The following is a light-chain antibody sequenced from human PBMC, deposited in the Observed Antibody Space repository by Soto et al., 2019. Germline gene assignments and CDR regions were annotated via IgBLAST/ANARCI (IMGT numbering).Light chain of an antibody. CDR3: CSYGGSRPYV. J-gene: IGLJ1*01. CDR2: DVS. Sequence: QSALTQPASVSGSPGQSITISCTGTDNDIGTYNLVSWYQQCPGTAPKVIIFDVSSRPSGVSSRFSGSKYGNTASLTISALQAEDEADYYCCSYGGSRPYVFGTGTKVTVL. V-gene: IGLV2-23*02. CDR1: DNDIGTYNL.